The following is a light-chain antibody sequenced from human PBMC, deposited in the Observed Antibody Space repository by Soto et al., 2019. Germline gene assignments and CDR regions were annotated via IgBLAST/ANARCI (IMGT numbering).Light chain of an antibody. CDR2: DAS. J-gene: IGKJ1*01. Sequence: DIQMTQSPSTLSASVGDRVTITCRASHSISTWLAWYQQKPGKAPKPLIYDASTLESGVPSRFSGSGSGTEFTLTITSLQPDDFATYYCQQYNSFSWTFGQGTKVEI. CDR1: HSISTW. CDR3: QQYNSFSWT. V-gene: IGKV1-5*01.